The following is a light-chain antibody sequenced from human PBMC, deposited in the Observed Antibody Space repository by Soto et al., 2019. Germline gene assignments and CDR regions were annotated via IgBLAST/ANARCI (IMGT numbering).Light chain of an antibody. J-gene: IGLJ3*02. CDR2: STN. V-gene: IGLV8-61*01. CDR1: YGSVTTSYY. Sequence: QTVVTQEPSFSVSPGGTVTLTCGLSYGSVTTSYYPSWYQQTPGQAPRTLIYSTNTRSSGVPDRFSGSILGNKAALTITGAQADDESDYYCVLYMGSGIVKFGGGTKLTVL. CDR3: VLYMGSGIVK.